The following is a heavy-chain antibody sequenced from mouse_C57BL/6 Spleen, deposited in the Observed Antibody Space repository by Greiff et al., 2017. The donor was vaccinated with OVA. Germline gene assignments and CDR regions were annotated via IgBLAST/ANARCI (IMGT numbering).Heavy chain of an antibody. CDR1: GFTFSSYT. V-gene: IGHV5-9*01. CDR3: ARHQYFDV. J-gene: IGHJ1*03. Sequence: EVQRVESGGGLVKPGGSLKLSCAASGFTFSSYTMSWVRQTPEKRLEWVATISGGGGNTYYPDSVKGRFTISRDNAKNTLYLQMSSLRSEDTALYYCARHQYFDVWGTGTTVTVSS. CDR2: ISGGGGNT.